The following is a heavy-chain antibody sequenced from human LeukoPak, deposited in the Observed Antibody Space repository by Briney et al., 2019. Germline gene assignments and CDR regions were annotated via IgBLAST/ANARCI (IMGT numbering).Heavy chain of an antibody. J-gene: IGHJ1*01. D-gene: IGHD1-7*01. Sequence: GGSLRLSCEVFGFTFSDHYMDWVRQAPGKGLEWVGRARNKSKGYTTVYAASVKGRFTISRDDSKDSLYLQMNSLKTDDTAVYYCATVEGNYGHWGQGTLVTVSS. CDR1: GFTFSDHY. CDR2: ARNKSKGYTT. CDR3: ATVEGNYGH. V-gene: IGHV3-72*01.